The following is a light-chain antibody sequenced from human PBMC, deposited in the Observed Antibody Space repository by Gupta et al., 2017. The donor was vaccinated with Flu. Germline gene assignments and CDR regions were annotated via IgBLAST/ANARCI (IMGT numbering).Light chain of an antibody. Sequence: SPGQTASITCSGDKLGDKYACWYQQKPGQSPVLVIYEDSKRPSGIPERFSGSNSGNTATLTISGTQAMDEGDYYCQAWDSSTYVFGTGTKVTVL. CDR2: EDS. V-gene: IGLV3-1*01. CDR1: KLGDKY. CDR3: QAWDSSTYV. J-gene: IGLJ1*01.